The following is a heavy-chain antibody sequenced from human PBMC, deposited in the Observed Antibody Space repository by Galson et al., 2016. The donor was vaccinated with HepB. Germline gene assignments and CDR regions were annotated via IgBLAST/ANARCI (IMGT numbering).Heavy chain of an antibody. Sequence: SLRLSCAASGFTFDDYTMHWVRQVPGKSLEWISALRWDGGDTYYADSVKGRFTISRDNNKNSLYLQMSSLTTEDTALYFCAKDGRATTVVTRNYFDFWGQGTLVIVSS. CDR1: GFTFDDYT. J-gene: IGHJ4*02. D-gene: IGHD4-23*01. V-gene: IGHV3-43*01. CDR3: AKDGRATTVVTRNYFDF. CDR2: LRWDGGDT.